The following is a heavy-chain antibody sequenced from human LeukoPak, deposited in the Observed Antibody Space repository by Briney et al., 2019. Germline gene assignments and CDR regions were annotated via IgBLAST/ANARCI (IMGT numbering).Heavy chain of an antibody. CDR2: IYYSGST. V-gene: IGHV4-39*07. CDR1: GGSISSSSYY. Sequence: SETLSLTCTVSGGSISSSSYYWGWIRQPPGKGLEWIGSIYYSGSTYYNPSLKSRVTISVDTSKNQFSLKLSSVTAADTAVYYCASGSGSQSVANWFDPWGQGTLVTVSS. D-gene: IGHD3-10*01. J-gene: IGHJ5*02. CDR3: ASGSGSQSVANWFDP.